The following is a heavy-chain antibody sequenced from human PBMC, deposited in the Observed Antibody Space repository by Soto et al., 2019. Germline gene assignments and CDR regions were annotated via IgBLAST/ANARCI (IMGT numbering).Heavy chain of an antibody. J-gene: IGHJ4*02. V-gene: IGHV1-69*01. D-gene: IGHD1-26*01. Sequence: QVQLVQSGAEVKKPGSSVQVSCKASGGTFSSYAISWVRQAPGQGLEWMGGIIPIFGTANYAQKFQGRVTITADESTSTAYMELSRLRSEDTAVYYCARESPPPSGSYGGGYWGQGTLVTVSS. CDR1: GGTFSSYA. CDR3: ARESPPPSGSYGGGY. CDR2: IIPIFGTA.